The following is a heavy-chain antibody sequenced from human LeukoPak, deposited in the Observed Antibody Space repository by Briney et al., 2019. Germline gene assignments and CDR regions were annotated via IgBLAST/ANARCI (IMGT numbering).Heavy chain of an antibody. Sequence: ASVKVSCQASGYTFTSYGISWVRQAPGQGLEWMGWISAYNGNTDYSQKLQGRGTMTTDTSTSTAYMELRSLRSDDTAVYYCARCLYNYYDSSGYYEDWFDPWGQGTLVTVSS. D-gene: IGHD3-22*01. CDR2: ISAYNGNT. CDR1: GYTFTSYG. CDR3: ARCLYNYYDSSGYYEDWFDP. V-gene: IGHV1-18*01. J-gene: IGHJ5*02.